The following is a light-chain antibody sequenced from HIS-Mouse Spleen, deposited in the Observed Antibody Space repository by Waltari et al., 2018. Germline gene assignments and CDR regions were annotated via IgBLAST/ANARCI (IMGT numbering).Light chain of an antibody. V-gene: IGLV2-8*01. CDR2: EVS. CDR1: HRHVGGYHH. J-gene: IGLJ1*01. CDR3: SSYAGSNNFDV. Sequence: QSALTPPPSASGSPGQSVTISCTGTHRHVGGYHHVPVYQQHPGKAPKLMIYEVSKRPSGVPDRFSGSKSGNTASLTVSGLQAEDEADYYCSSYAGSNNFDVFGTGTKVTVL.